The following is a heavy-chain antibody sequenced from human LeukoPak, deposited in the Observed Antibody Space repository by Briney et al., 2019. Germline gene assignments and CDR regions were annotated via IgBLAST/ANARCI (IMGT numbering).Heavy chain of an antibody. J-gene: IGHJ4*02. Sequence: GASVKVSCKASGYTFTSYGISWVRQAPGQGLEWMGWISAYNGNTNYAQKLQGRVTMTTDTSTSTAHMELRSLRSDDTAVYYCASVEEDYYDSSGYPAYWGQGTLVTVSS. CDR1: GYTFTSYG. D-gene: IGHD3-22*01. CDR3: ASVEEDYYDSSGYPAY. CDR2: ISAYNGNT. V-gene: IGHV1-18*01.